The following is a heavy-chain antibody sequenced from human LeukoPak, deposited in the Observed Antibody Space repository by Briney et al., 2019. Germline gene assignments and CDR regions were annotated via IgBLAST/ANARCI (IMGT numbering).Heavy chain of an antibody. CDR3: ARLAVYYYGSGSYYYGMDV. J-gene: IGHJ6*02. CDR2: IYYSGST. CDR1: GGSISSSSYY. D-gene: IGHD3-10*01. V-gene: IGHV4-39*01. Sequence: SETLSLTCTVSGGSISSSSYYWGWIRQPPGKGLEWIGSIYYSGSTYYNPSLKSRVTISVDTSKNQFSLKLSSVTAADTAVYYCARLAVYYYGSGSYYYGMDVWGQGTTVTVSS.